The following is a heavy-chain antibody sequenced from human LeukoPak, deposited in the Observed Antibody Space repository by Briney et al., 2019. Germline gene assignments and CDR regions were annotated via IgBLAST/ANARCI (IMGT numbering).Heavy chain of an antibody. J-gene: IGHJ4*02. D-gene: IGHD3-22*01. Sequence: GGSLRLSCAASGFTFSSYGMHWVRQAPGKGLEWVAVMSYDGSNKYYADSVKGRFTISRDNSKNTLYLQMNSLRAEDTAVYYCAKERHGSGYYDSSGYYYWGQGTLVTVSS. CDR1: GFTFSSYG. CDR3: AKERHGSGYYDSSGYYY. V-gene: IGHV3-30*18. CDR2: MSYDGSNK.